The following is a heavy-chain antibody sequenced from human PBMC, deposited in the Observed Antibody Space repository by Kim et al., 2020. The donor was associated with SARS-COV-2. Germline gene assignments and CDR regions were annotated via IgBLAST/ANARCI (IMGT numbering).Heavy chain of an antibody. CDR2: IYYSGST. J-gene: IGHJ6*01. D-gene: IGHD2-21*02. CDR1: GGTISSYY. V-gene: IGHV4-59*01. Sequence: SETLSRTCTVSGGTISSYYWSWIRQPPGKGLEWIGYIYYSGSTNYNPSLKSRVTISVDTSKNQFSLKLSSVTAADTAVYYCARAPAVVTPGRYYGMDVWG. CDR3: ARAPAVVTPGRYYGMDV.